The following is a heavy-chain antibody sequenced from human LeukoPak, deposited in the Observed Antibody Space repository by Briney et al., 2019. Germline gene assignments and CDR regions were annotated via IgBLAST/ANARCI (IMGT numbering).Heavy chain of an antibody. CDR1: GYTLTELS. Sequence: ASVKVSCKVSGYTLTELSMHWVRQAPGKGLEWMGGFDPEDGETIYAQTFQGRVTMTEDTSTDTAYMELSSLRSEDTAVYYCATDLPTSYDFWSGAGGVWGKGTTVTVSS. J-gene: IGHJ6*04. V-gene: IGHV1-24*01. D-gene: IGHD3-3*01. CDR3: ATDLPTSYDFWSGAGGV. CDR2: FDPEDGET.